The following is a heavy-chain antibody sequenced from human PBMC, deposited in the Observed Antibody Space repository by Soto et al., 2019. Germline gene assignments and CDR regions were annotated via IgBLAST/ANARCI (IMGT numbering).Heavy chain of an antibody. D-gene: IGHD2-15*01. Sequence: LSLTCAVYGGSFSGYYWSWIRQPPGKGLEWIGEINHSGSTNYNPSLKSRVTISVDTSKNQFSLKLSSVTAADTAVYYCARGYLRGPYDYWGQGTLVTVSS. CDR2: INHSGST. V-gene: IGHV4-34*01. CDR3: ARGYLRGPYDY. J-gene: IGHJ4*02. CDR1: GGSFSGYY.